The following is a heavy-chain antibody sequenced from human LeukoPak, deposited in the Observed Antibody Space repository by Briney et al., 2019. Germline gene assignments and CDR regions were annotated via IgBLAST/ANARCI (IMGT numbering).Heavy chain of an antibody. CDR1: GYTFTSYY. Sequence: ASVKVSCKASGYTFTSYYMHWVRQAPGQGLEWMGIINPSGGSTSYAQKFQGRVTMTRDTSTSTVYMELSSLRSEDTAVYYCARDRLPIYSGYDLADYWGQGTLVTVSS. V-gene: IGHV1-46*01. J-gene: IGHJ4*02. D-gene: IGHD5-12*01. CDR3: ARDRLPIYSGYDLADY. CDR2: INPSGGST.